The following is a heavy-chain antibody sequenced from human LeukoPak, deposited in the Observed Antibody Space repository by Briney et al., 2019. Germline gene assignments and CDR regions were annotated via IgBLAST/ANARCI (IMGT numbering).Heavy chain of an antibody. CDR1: GVSVSSDSHY. V-gene: IGHV4-61*01. CDR3: ARGSSSWPYYFDY. CDR2: IYNSGSA. J-gene: IGHJ4*02. D-gene: IGHD6-13*01. Sequence: SETLSLTCTVSGVSVSSDSHYWSWIRQPPGQGWDWIGWIYNSGSANYNPSLKRRVTISVDTSKNQFSLKLSSVTAADTAMYYCARGSSSWPYYFDYWGQGALVTVSS.